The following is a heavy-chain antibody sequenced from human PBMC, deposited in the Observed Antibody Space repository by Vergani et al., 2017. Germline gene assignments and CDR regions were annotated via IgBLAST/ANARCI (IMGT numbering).Heavy chain of an antibody. CDR3: AKGGGRGYSYGEHFDY. Sequence: QVQLVESGGGVVQPGRSLRLYCAASGFTFSSYGMHWVRQAPGKGLEWVAVISYDGRNKYYADSVKGRFTISRDNSKNTLYLQMNSLRAEDTAVYYCAKGGGRGYSYGEHFDYWGQGTLVTVSS. CDR2: ISYDGRNK. J-gene: IGHJ4*02. V-gene: IGHV3-30*18. D-gene: IGHD5-18*01. CDR1: GFTFSSYG.